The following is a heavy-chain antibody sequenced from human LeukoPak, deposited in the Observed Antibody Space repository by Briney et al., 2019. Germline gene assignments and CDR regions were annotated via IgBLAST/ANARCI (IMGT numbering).Heavy chain of an antibody. J-gene: IGHJ4*02. D-gene: IGHD6-6*01. CDR2: INPSGGST. V-gene: IGHV1-46*01. CDR1: GYTFTSYY. CDR3: ARGGTNEYSSSSSFDY. Sequence: GASVKVSCKASGYTFTSYYMHWVRQAPGQGLEWMGIINPSGGSTSYAQKFQGRVTMTRDTSTSTVYMELSSLRSEDTAVYYCARGGTNEYSSSSSFDYWGQGTLVTVSS.